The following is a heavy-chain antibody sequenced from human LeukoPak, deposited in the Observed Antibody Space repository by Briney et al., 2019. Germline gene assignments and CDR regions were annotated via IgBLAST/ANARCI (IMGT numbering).Heavy chain of an antibody. CDR3: AGFFYDNSHDAFDL. CDR1: GGSFTFTSHA. CDR2: IIPIYGSP. Sequence: ASVKVSCKASGGSFTFTSHAITWVRQAPGQGLEWMAGIIPIYGSPSYAQRFQGRATITSDESARTVYMELSSLRSEDTAVYYCAGFFYDNSHDAFDLWGQGTMVTVSS. V-gene: IGHV1-69*13. J-gene: IGHJ3*01. D-gene: IGHD3-22*01.